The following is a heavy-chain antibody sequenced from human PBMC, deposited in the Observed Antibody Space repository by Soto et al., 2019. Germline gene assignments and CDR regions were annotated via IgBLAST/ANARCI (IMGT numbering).Heavy chain of an antibody. J-gene: IGHJ6*02. CDR3: ARAPRGYGMDV. V-gene: IGHV4-4*02. CDR2: IHHSGST. CDR1: GDSVSSNSW. Sequence: QVQLQESGPRLVKPSGTLSLTCTVSGDSVSSNSWWSWVRQPPGKGLEWIGEIHHSGSTNYNSSPPSWVSISIDKSKNQFSLNLYSVTAADAAVFYCARAPRGYGMDVWGQGTTVSVSS.